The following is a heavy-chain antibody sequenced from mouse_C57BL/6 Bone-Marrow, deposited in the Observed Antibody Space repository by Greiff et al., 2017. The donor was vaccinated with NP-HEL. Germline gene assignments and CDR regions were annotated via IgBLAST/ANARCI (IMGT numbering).Heavy chain of an antibody. Sequence: VQLKQSGPELVKPGASVKMSCKASGYTFTDYNMHWVKQSHGKSLEWIGYINPNNGGTSYNQKFKGKATLTVNKASSTAYMELRSLTSEDSAVYYCARGAYYSNYGSAMDYWGRGTSVTVSS. CDR1: GYTFTDYN. CDR3: ARGAYYSNYGSAMDY. CDR2: INPNNGGT. J-gene: IGHJ4*01. D-gene: IGHD2-5*01. V-gene: IGHV1-22*01.